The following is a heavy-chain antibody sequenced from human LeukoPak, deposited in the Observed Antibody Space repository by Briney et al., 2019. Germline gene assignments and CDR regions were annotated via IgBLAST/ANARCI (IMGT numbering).Heavy chain of an antibody. CDR2: MIPIFGTA. CDR1: GGTFSSYA. J-gene: IGHJ6*03. D-gene: IGHD6-6*01. V-gene: IGHV1-69*05. Sequence: SVKVSCKASGGTFSSYAISWVRQAPGQGVEWMGGMIPIFGTANYAQKFQGRVTITTDESTSTAYMELSSLRSEDTAVYYCARAVATRIAARPGANYYYMDVWGKGTTVTVSS. CDR3: ARAVATRIAARPGANYYYMDV.